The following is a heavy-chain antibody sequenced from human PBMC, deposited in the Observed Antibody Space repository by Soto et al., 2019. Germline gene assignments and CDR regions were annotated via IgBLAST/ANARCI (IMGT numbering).Heavy chain of an antibody. CDR1: GYNFISYW. V-gene: IGHV5-10-1*01. Sequence: GESLKISCKGSGYNFISYWITWVRQMPGKGLEWMGRIDPDDSNTKYSPSFQGHVTISADKSITTAYLQWSSLKASDTAMYYCARLSPYGDFDYWGQGTLVTVSS. D-gene: IGHD4-17*01. CDR2: IDPDDSNT. CDR3: ARLSPYGDFDY. J-gene: IGHJ4*02.